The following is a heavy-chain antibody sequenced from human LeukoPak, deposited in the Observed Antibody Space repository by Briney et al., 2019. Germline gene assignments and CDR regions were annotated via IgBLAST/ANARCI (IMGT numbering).Heavy chain of an antibody. J-gene: IGHJ4*02. D-gene: IGHD3-22*01. CDR3: AKGDYYDLDY. CDR1: GFTFSSYA. V-gene: IGHV3-23*01. Sequence: GGSLRLSCAASGFTFSSYAMNWVRQAPGKGLEWVSIITSGVGITYYADSVKGRFTISRDNSKNTLYLQMNSLRAEDTAVYYCAKGDYYDLDYWGQGTLVTVSS. CDR2: ITSGVGIT.